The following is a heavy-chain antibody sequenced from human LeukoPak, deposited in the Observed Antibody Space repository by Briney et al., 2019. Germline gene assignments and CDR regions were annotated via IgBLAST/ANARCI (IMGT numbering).Heavy chain of an antibody. V-gene: IGHV3-53*01. CDR1: GFTVSSNY. D-gene: IGHD6-19*01. Sequence: PGGSLRLSCATSGFTVSSNYMSWVRQAPGKGPEWVSVIYDSGTTYYADSVKGRFLIFRDTSKNTVDLQRNSLRVEDTAVYYCAGRRSSGWYAYWGQGTLVTVSS. CDR3: AGRRSSGWYAY. CDR2: IYDSGTT. J-gene: IGHJ4*02.